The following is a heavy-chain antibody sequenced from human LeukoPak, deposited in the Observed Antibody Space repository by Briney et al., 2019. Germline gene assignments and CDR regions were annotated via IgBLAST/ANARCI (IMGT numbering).Heavy chain of an antibody. CDR3: TRPFIPGPDYYYYYMDV. Sequence: GGSLRLSCAASGFTFSGSAMHWVRQASGKGLEWVGRIRSKANNYATAYAASVKGSFTISRDDSKNTAYLQMNSLKTEDTAVYYCTRPFIPGPDYYYYYMDVWGKGTTVTVSS. CDR1: GFTFSGSA. J-gene: IGHJ6*03. D-gene: IGHD3-16*01. CDR2: IRSKANNYAT. V-gene: IGHV3-73*01.